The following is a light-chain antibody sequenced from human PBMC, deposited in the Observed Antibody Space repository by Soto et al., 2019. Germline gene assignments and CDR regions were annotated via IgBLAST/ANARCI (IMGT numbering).Light chain of an antibody. Sequence: QSVLTQPPSVSAAPGQKVTISCSGSSSNIGNNYVSWYQQLPGTAPKLLIYENNKRPSGIPDRFSGSKSGTSATLGITGLQTGDEADYYCGTWDSSLSVGNWVFGGGTKVTVL. CDR2: ENN. J-gene: IGLJ3*02. CDR1: SSNIGNNY. CDR3: GTWDSSLSVGNWV. V-gene: IGLV1-51*02.